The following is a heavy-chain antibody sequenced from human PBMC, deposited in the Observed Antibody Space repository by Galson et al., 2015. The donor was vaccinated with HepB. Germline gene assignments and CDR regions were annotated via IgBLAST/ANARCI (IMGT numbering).Heavy chain of an antibody. J-gene: IGHJ4*02. CDR3: ARVNEYSYGLAY. V-gene: IGHV3-74*01. CDR2: INSDGSST. D-gene: IGHD5-18*01. Sequence: SLRLSCAASGFTLSNYWMHWVRQAPGKGLVWVSRINSDGSSTNYADSVKGRFTIFRDNAKNTLYLQMNSLRAEDTAVYYCARVNEYSYGLAYWGQGTLVTVSS. CDR1: GFTLSNYW.